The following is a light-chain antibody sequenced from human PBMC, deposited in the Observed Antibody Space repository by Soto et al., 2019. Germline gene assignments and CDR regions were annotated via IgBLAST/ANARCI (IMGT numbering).Light chain of an antibody. V-gene: IGKV3-20*01. Sequence: EIVLTQSPGTLSLSPGESATLSCRASQSISLSTYLAWYQHKPGQAPRLLIYGASNRATGIPDRFSGSGSGTDFTLTISRLEPDDFAVYYCQQYGKTPQLTVGGGTKVEIK. CDR1: QSISLSTY. CDR3: QQYGKTPQLT. J-gene: IGKJ4*01. CDR2: GAS.